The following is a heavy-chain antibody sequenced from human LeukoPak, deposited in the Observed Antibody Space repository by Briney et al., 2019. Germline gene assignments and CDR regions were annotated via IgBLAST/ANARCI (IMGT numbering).Heavy chain of an antibody. J-gene: IGHJ4*02. CDR3: ARDHYDSSGYFGVIPNYFDN. CDR2: IKQDGSEK. D-gene: IGHD3-22*01. V-gene: IGHV3-7*01. Sequence: PGGSLRLSCAASGFTFSSYWMSWVRQAPGKGLEWVANIKQDGSEKYYVDSVKGRFTISRDNAKNSLYLQMNSLRAEDTAVYYCARDHYDSSGYFGVIPNYFDNWGQGTLVTVSS. CDR1: GFTFSSYW.